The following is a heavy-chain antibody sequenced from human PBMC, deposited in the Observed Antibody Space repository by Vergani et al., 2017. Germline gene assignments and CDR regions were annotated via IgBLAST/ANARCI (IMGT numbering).Heavy chain of an antibody. CDR1: GYTFTSYG. D-gene: IGHD3-22*01. CDR2: ISAYNDNT. V-gene: IGHV1-18*04. Sequence: QVQLVQSGGEVKKPGASVKVSCKASGYTFTSYGITWVRQAPGQGLEWMGWISAYNDNTNYAQKLQGRVTMTTDTSTSTAYMELRSLRPDDTAVYYCARLGDSSGYYLNYFDYWGQGTLVTVSS. CDR3: ARLGDSSGYYLNYFDY. J-gene: IGHJ4*02.